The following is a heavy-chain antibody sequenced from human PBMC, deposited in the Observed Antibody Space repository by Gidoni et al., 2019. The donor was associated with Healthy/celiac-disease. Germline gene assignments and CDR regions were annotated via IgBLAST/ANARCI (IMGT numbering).Heavy chain of an antibody. D-gene: IGHD3-10*01. CDR1: GFTFRSYT. CDR3: ARNRVSGSRSKRGGYFDY. J-gene: IGHJ4*02. V-gene: IGHV3-21*01. Sequence: EVLLVESEGGLVKPGWSLRLSCAASGFTFRSYTMNWVRPATGKGLEWFSSISSRSSYINYADSVKGRFTISRDNAKNSLYLQMNSLRAEDTAVYYWARNRVSGSRSKRGGYFDYWGQGTLVTVSS. CDR2: ISSRSSYI.